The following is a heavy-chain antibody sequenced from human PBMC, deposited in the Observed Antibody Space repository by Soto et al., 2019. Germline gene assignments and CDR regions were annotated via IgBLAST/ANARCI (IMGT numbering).Heavy chain of an antibody. CDR2: IYSGGGT. CDR3: ATRMTTAPY. J-gene: IGHJ4*02. Sequence: EVRLVQSGGGLVQPGGSLRLSCAASLFIVSDNYMSWVRQAPGKGLEWVSLIYSGGGTDYAESVKGRFTISRDNSKNTLYLQMTSLKAEDTGIYYYATRMTTAPYWGQGTVVTVSS. CDR1: LFIVSDNY. D-gene: IGHD4-17*01. V-gene: IGHV3-66*01.